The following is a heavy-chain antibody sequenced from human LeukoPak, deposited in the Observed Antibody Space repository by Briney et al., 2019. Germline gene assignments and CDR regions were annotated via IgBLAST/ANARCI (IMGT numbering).Heavy chain of an antibody. CDR2: ISSSSSYI. V-gene: IGHV3-21*01. CDR1: GFTFSSYS. CDR3: ARGLGGSQYDFWSGYYKGFDY. Sequence: PGGSLRLSCAASGFTFSSYSMNWVRQAPGKGLEWVSSISSSSSYIYYADSVKGRFTISRDNAKNSLYLQMNSLRAEDTAVYYCARGLGGSQYDFWSGYYKGFDYWGQGTLVTVSS. D-gene: IGHD3-3*01. J-gene: IGHJ4*02.